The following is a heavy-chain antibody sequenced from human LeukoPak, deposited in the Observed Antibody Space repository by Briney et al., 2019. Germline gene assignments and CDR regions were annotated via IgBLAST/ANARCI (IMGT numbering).Heavy chain of an antibody. J-gene: IGHJ4*02. V-gene: IGHV4-59*01. CDR1: GVSISSLD. Sequence: ASETLSLTCTVSGVSISSLDWSWIRKPPGKGLGWSGYIYYSGSTNYNPTLQSRVTISVDTSKNQFSLKLSSVTAADTAVYYCARVGGSYGTEGYYFDYWGQGTLVTVSS. CDR3: ARVGGSYGTEGYYFDY. CDR2: IYYSGST. D-gene: IGHD1-26*01.